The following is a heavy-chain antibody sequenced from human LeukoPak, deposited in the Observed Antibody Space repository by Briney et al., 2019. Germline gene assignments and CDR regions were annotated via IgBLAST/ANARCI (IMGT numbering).Heavy chain of an antibody. CDR3: ARDHAAGWELPLNWFDP. D-gene: IGHD1-26*01. Sequence: GASVKVSCKASGYTFTSYYMHWVRQAPGQGLEWMGIINPSGGSTSYAQKFQGRVTMTTDTSTSTASMELRSLRSDDTAVYYCARDHAAGWELPLNWFDPWGQGTLVTVSS. J-gene: IGHJ5*02. CDR1: GYTFTSYY. V-gene: IGHV1-46*01. CDR2: INPSGGST.